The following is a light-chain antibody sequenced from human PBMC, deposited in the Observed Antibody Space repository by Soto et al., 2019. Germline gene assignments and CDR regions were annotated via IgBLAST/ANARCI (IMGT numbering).Light chain of an antibody. Sequence: DIVMTQSPATLSVSPGEGATISCRASQGIGDTLAWYQHKPGQTPRLLIYATSTRATGVPARFSGSRSGTEFTLTINSLQSEDFAVYYCQRYNNWPLTFGGGTKVETK. J-gene: IGKJ4*01. V-gene: IGKV3-15*01. CDR3: QRYNNWPLT. CDR2: ATS. CDR1: QGIGDT.